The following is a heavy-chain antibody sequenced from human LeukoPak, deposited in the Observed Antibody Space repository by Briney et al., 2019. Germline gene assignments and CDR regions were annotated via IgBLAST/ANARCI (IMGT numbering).Heavy chain of an antibody. CDR2: IDGSGAST. D-gene: IGHD4-23*01. Sequence: GGSLRLSCAASGFTFSSYAMSWVRQAPEKGLEWVSAIDGSGASTYYADSVKGRFTISRDNSKNTLFLQMNSLAVEDTAVYYCAKADSYGGNSQLFDFWGQGTLVTVSS. CDR1: GFTFSSYA. CDR3: AKADSYGGNSQLFDF. J-gene: IGHJ4*02. V-gene: IGHV3-23*01.